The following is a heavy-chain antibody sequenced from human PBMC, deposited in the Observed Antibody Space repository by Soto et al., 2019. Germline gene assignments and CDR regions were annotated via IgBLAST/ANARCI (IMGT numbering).Heavy chain of an antibody. CDR1: GASISSYY. V-gene: IGHV4-59*01. J-gene: IGHJ6*02. Sequence: QVQLQESGPGLVKPSETLSLTCTVSGASISSYYWTWIRQPPGEGLEWIGYIYNSGSTNYNPSLKSRVTISVDTSKNQFSLKLSSVTAADTAVYYCARDGGFYYGMDVWGQGTTVTVSS. CDR3: ARDGGFYYGMDV. D-gene: IGHD3-3*01. CDR2: IYNSGST.